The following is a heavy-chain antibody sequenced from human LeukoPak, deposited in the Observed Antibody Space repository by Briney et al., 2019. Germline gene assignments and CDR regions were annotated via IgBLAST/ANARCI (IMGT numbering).Heavy chain of an antibody. Sequence: SVKVSCKASGGTFSSYAISWVRQAPGQGHEWMGGIIPIFGTANYAQKFQGRVTITTDESTSTAYMELSSLRSEDTAVYYCATGTPGREYYFDYWGQGTLVTVSS. CDR3: ATGTPGREYYFDY. CDR1: GGTFSSYA. J-gene: IGHJ4*02. V-gene: IGHV1-69*05. D-gene: IGHD3-10*01. CDR2: IIPIFGTA.